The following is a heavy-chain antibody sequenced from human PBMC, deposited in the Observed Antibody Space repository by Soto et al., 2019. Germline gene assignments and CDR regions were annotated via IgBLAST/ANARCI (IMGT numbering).Heavy chain of an antibody. CDR1: GGSISTYY. Sequence: SETLSLTFSVSGGSISTYYWSWIRQAPGKGLEGIGYVYYRGNTIYNPALKSLVTISVDKSKNQISLQLRSVTAADTAVYYCARGGYYDGSGYHSNAPDXWGQGTLVTV. V-gene: IGHV4-59*01. CDR3: ARGGYYDGSGYHSNAPDX. CDR2: VYYRGNT. D-gene: IGHD3-22*01. J-gene: IGHJ4*02.